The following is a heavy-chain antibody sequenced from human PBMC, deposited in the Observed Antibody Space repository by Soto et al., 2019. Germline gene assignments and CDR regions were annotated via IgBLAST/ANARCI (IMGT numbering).Heavy chain of an antibody. V-gene: IGHV4-59*01. Sequence: LPCSVSGGSIRSYYWTWIRQPPGQALEWIGNIHFSGTTYYNPSLESRVTISVDTSKNQFSLRVTSVSAADTAVYYCARSGTYPVFIDLWGQGNLVTVSS. CDR1: GGSIRSYY. D-gene: IGHD3-10*01. J-gene: IGHJ4*02. CDR2: IHFSGTT. CDR3: ARSGTYPVFIDL.